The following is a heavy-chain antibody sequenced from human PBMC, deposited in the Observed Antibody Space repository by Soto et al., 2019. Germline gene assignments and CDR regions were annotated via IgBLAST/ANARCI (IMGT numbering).Heavy chain of an antibody. Sequence: GASVKVSCKASGGTFSSYAISWVRQAPGQGLEWMGGIIPIPGTANYAQKSQGRVTITADESTSTAYMELSSLRSEDTAVYYCARSQGSSTSLEIYYYYYYGMDVRGQGTTVTVSS. J-gene: IGHJ6*02. V-gene: IGHV1-69*13. CDR3: ARSQGSSTSLEIYYYYYYGMDV. CDR1: GGTFSSYA. CDR2: IIPIPGTA. D-gene: IGHD2-2*01.